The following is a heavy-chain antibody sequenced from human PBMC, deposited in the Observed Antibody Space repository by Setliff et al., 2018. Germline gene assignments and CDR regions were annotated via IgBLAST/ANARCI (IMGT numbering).Heavy chain of an antibody. CDR3: ARYSSGWFFDY. D-gene: IGHD6-19*01. Sequence: GGSLRLSCAASGFSFNNAWMSWVRQAPGEGLEWVANINQDGSGKYYVDSVKGRFTISRDNAKNSLSLQMNGLRAEDTSVYYCARYSSGWFFDYWGQGTPVTVSS. CDR1: GFSFNNAW. V-gene: IGHV3-7*01. CDR2: INQDGSGK. J-gene: IGHJ4*02.